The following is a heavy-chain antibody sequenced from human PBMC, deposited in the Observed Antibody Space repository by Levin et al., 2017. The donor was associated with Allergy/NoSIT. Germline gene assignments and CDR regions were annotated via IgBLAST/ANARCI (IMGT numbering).Heavy chain of an antibody. J-gene: IGHJ4*02. Sequence: SQTLSLPCVVSCDSIHNNKWWTWVRQPPGKGLEWIGHIYHTGTTNYNPSLNSRVTISIDKPKNQFSLNLSSVTAADTAVYYCARDGAISLDYWGLGTLVTVSS. CDR2: IYHTGTT. D-gene: IGHD2-2*01. CDR3: ARDGAISLDY. V-gene: IGHV4/OR15-8*01. CDR1: CDSIHNNKW.